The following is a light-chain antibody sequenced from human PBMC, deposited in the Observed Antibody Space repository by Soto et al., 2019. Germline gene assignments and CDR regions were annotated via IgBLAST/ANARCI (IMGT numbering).Light chain of an antibody. CDR1: SSNIGAGYD. CDR3: QYYDSSSGV. J-gene: IGLJ1*01. CDR2: GNS. V-gene: IGLV1-40*01. Sequence: QSVLTQPPSVSGAPGQRVTISCTGSSSNIGAGYDVHWYQQLPGTAPKLLIYGNSNRPSGVPDRFSGSKSGTSASLAITGLQAEDEADYYCQYYDSSSGVCGTGTKVTVL.